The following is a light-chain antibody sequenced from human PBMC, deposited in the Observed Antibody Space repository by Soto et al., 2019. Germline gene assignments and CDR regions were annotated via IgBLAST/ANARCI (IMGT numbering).Light chain of an antibody. CDR3: AAWDDSLSGVV. V-gene: IGLV1-47*02. J-gene: IGLJ2*01. CDR1: SSNIGSNY. CDR2: SNN. Sequence: QAVVTQPPSASGTPGQRFTISGSGSSSNIGSNYVYWYQQLPGTAPKLLIYSNNQRPSGVPDRFSGSKSGTSASLAISGLRSEDEADYYCAAWDDSLSGVVFGGGTKLTVL.